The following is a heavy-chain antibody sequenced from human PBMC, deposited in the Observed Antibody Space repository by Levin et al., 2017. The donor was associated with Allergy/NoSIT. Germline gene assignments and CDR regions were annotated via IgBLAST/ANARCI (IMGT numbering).Heavy chain of an antibody. CDR2: ISWNSGSI. CDR3: AKDIQIGGVRYYYGMDV. Sequence: GGSLRLSCAASGFTFDDYAMHWVRQAPGKGLEWVSGISWNSGSINYADSVKGRVIISRDNAENSLYLQMNSLRPEDTALYYCAKDIQIGGVRYYYGMDVWGQGTTVTVSS. J-gene: IGHJ6*02. V-gene: IGHV3-9*01. CDR1: GFTFDDYA. D-gene: IGHD3-10*01.